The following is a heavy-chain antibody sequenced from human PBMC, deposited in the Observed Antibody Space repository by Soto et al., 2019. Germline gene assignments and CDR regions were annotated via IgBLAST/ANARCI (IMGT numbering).Heavy chain of an antibody. V-gene: IGHV4-59*01. CDR1: GGSISSYY. D-gene: IGHD4-4*01. Sequence: SETLSLTCTVSGGSISSYYWSWIRQPPGKGLEWIGYIYYSGSTNYNARRSLYLEMKSLRPEDTAFYYCARDKGVEMSTVTEYYFDYWGQGTQVTVSS. CDR2: IYYSGST. CDR3: YYFDY. J-gene: IGHJ4*02.